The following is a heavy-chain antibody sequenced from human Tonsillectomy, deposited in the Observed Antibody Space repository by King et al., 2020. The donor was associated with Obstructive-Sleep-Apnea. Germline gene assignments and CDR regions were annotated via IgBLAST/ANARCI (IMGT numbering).Heavy chain of an antibody. D-gene: IGHD6-19*01. CDR1: GSSISSGYY. CDR3: ARAAVAGTLVYFDY. J-gene: IGHJ4*02. Sequence: VQLQESGPGLVKPSETLSLTCTVSGSSISSGYYWGWIRQPPGKGLEWIGSIYHSGSTYYNPSLKSRVTISVDTSKNQFSLKLSSVTAADTAVYYCARAAVAGTLVYFDYWGQGTLVTVSS. CDR2: IYHSGST. V-gene: IGHV4-38-2*02.